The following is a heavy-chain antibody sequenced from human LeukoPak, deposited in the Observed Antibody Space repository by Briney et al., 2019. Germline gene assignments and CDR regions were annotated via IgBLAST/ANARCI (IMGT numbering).Heavy chain of an antibody. CDR3: ARGGLNWNDVGSY. CDR2: MNPNSGNA. V-gene: IGHV1-8*01. CDR1: GYTFTSYD. Sequence: ASVKVSCKASGYTFTSYDINWVRQATGQGLEWMGWMNPNSGNAGYAQKFQGRVTMTRNTSISTAYMELRSLRSDDTAVYYCARGGLNWNDVGSYWGQGTLVTVSS. J-gene: IGHJ4*02. D-gene: IGHD1-20*01.